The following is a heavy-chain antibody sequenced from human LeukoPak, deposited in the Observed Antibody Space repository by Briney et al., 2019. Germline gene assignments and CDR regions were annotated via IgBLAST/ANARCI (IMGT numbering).Heavy chain of an antibody. CDR3: ARVTGIAAVNWFDP. CDR1: GYTFTGYY. J-gene: IGHJ5*02. Sequence: ASVKVSCKASGYTFTGYYMHWVRQAPGQGLEWMGWINPNSGGTNYAQKFQGRVTMTRDTSISTAYMELSRLRSDDTAVYYCARVTGIAAVNWFDPWGQGTLVTVSS. CDR2: INPNSGGT. D-gene: IGHD6-13*01. V-gene: IGHV1-2*02.